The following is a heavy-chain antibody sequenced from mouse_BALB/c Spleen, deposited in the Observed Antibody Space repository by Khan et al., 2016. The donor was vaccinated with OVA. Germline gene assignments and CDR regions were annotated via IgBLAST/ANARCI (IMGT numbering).Heavy chain of an antibody. CDR3: ARPPDCSYVMDN. J-gene: IGHJ4*01. Sequence: QIQLVQSGPELKKPGETVKISCKASGHTFTKYGMNWVKQAPGKSLKWMGWINTYTGEPTYADDFSGRFAFSLETSASTAYLQINNLKNEDTATYCCARPPDCSYVMDNWGQGTSVTVSS. CDR2: INTYTGEP. V-gene: IGHV9-3-1*01. CDR1: GHTFTKYG.